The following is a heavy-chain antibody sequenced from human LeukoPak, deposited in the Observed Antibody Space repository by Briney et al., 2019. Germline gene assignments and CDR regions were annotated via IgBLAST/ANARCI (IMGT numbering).Heavy chain of an antibody. D-gene: IGHD3-3*01. J-gene: IGHJ6*03. CDR2: ISSSSRYI. V-gene: IGHV3-21*01. CDR1: GFTFINYN. CDR3: ARGPYQLPDYDFWRAFPSYMDV. Sequence: PGGSLRLSCAASGFTFINYNMKWVRQAPGKGLEWVSSISSSSRYITYADSVKGRFTIPRDGAQLYLQMNSLRAEDMAVYYCARGPYQLPDYDFWRAFPSYMDVWGKGTTVTVTS.